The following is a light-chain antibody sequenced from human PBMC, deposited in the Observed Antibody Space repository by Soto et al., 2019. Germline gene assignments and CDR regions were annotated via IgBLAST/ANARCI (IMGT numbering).Light chain of an antibody. CDR2: AAS. CDR3: QQYFASSWT. J-gene: IGKJ1*01. CDR1: QSISSTY. V-gene: IGKV3-20*01. Sequence: EIVLTQSPGTLSLSPGERATLSCRASQSISSTYLAWYRQKSGQAPRLLIYAASSRATGIPDRFSGSGSGTDFTLTISRLEPEDFAVYYCQQYFASSWTCGQGTKVDIK.